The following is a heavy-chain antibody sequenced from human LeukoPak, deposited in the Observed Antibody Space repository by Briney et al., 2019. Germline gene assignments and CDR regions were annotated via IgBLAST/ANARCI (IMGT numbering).Heavy chain of an antibody. D-gene: IGHD3-16*02. CDR1: GYTFTSYG. CDR3: ARSAYYDYVWGSYRYTFDY. CDR2: ISAYNGNT. Sequence: ASVKVSCKASGYTFTSYGISWVRQAPGQGLEWMGWISAYNGNTNYAQKLQGRVTMTTDTSTSTAYMELRSLRSDDTAVYYCARSAYYDYVWGSYRYTFDYWGQGTLVTVSS. J-gene: IGHJ4*02. V-gene: IGHV1-18*01.